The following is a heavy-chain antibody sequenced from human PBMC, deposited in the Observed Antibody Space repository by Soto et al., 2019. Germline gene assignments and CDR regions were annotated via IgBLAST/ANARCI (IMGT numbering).Heavy chain of an antibody. Sequence: PGGSLRLSCAGSGFTFSTFGMTWVRQPPGKGLEYISYISSSTSTIYYADSVEGRFTISRDNARNSLYLQMNSLRDEDTAVYFCARERYGDYDFGDWGQGTLVTVYS. J-gene: IGHJ4*02. V-gene: IGHV3-48*02. D-gene: IGHD4-17*01. CDR1: GFTFSTFG. CDR2: ISSSTSTI. CDR3: ARERYGDYDFGD.